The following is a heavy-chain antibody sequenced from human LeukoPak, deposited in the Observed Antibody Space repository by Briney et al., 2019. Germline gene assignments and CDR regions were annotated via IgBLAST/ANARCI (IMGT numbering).Heavy chain of an antibody. CDR2: IYSGAST. V-gene: IGHV3-66*01. CDR1: GFTVSSNY. Sequence: GGSLRLSCAASGFTVSSNYMSWVRQAPGKGPEWVSVIYSGASTYYADSVKGRFTISRDNSKNTLYLQMNSLRAEDTAVYYCARYDSSGYYSWFDPWGQGTLVTVSS. CDR3: ARYDSSGYYSWFDP. J-gene: IGHJ5*02. D-gene: IGHD3-22*01.